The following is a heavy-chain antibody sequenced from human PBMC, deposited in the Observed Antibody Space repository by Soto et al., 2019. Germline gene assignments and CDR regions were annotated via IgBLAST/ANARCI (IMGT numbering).Heavy chain of an antibody. Sequence: GASLKVSCKASGYTFSSYYMHWVRQAPGQGLEWMGIINPSTGSTTYAQKFQGRVTMTRDTSTSTVYMEVSSLRSEDTAVYYCARDRITIFGVRIEGLDVWGQGTTVTVSS. CDR3: ARDRITIFGVRIEGLDV. D-gene: IGHD3-3*01. CDR1: GYTFSSYY. CDR2: INPSTGST. V-gene: IGHV1-46*01. J-gene: IGHJ6*02.